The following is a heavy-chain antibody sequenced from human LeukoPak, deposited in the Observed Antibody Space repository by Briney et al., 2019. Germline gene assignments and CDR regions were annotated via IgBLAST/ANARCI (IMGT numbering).Heavy chain of an antibody. Sequence: ASVKVSCKASGYTFTSYDINWVRQATGQGLEWMGWMNPNSGNTGYAQKVQGRVTITRNTPISTAYMELSSLRSEDTAVYYCARGVRRMVRENYYYYMDVWGKGTTVTVSS. D-gene: IGHD3-10*01. V-gene: IGHV1-8*03. CDR1: GYTFTSYD. J-gene: IGHJ6*03. CDR3: ARGVRRMVRENYYYYMDV. CDR2: MNPNSGNT.